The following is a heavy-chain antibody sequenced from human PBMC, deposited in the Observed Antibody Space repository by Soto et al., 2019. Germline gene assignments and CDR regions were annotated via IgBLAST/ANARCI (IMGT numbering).Heavy chain of an antibody. Sequence: EVQLLESGGALVQPGGSLRLSCAASGFGFSAYAMSWVRQAPGRGLQWVTVTTGSGETTYYADSVRGRFTISRDNSKNTLHLHMSSRRAEDTATYYCAKAQEASGNVNSFLHFWGQGTLVTVSS. D-gene: IGHD5-12*01. J-gene: IGHJ4*02. V-gene: IGHV3-23*01. CDR3: AKAQEASGNVNSFLHF. CDR2: TTGSGETT. CDR1: GFGFSAYA.